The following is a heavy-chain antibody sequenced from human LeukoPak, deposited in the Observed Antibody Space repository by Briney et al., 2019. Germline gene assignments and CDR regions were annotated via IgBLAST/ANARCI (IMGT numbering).Heavy chain of an antibody. Sequence: PSETLSLTCTVSGGSLSSSAYYCSWIRQPPGKGLEWVGYIRHTGNTYYNPSLKSRVTISADRSKNQFSLNLSSVTAADTAVYYCMRGGIGYDSDYWGQGTLVTVSS. CDR3: MRGGIGYDSDY. J-gene: IGHJ4*02. V-gene: IGHV4-30-2*01. D-gene: IGHD5-12*01. CDR2: IRHTGNT. CDR1: GGSLSSSAYY.